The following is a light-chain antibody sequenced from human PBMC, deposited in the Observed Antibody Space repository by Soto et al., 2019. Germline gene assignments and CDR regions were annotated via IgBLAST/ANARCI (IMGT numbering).Light chain of an antibody. J-gene: IGLJ3*02. CDR1: SSDVAGYNH. CDR3: AAWDDSLSGWV. CDR2: EVT. V-gene: IGLV2-14*01. Sequence: QSALTQPASVSGSPGQSITISCTGTSSDVAGYNHVSWYQHHPGKAPKLMIYEVTKRPSGVPDRFSGSKSGTSASLAISGLRSEDEADYYCAAWDDSLSGWVFGGGTKLTVL.